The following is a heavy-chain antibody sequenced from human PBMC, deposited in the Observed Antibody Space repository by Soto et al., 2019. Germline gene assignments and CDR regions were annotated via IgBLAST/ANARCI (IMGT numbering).Heavy chain of an antibody. J-gene: IGHJ5*01. CDR1: GDSISSYY. CDR3: ARVRDCSASTCYSWWFAS. D-gene: IGHD2-15*01. CDR2: MYYSGST. Sequence: QVHLQESGPGLVKPSETLSLTCTVSGDSISSYYWSWIRQPPGKGLEWIGHMYYSGSTNYNPSLKSRVTISVAPPKNQLSLKLSSVTAADTAVYYCARVRDCSASTCYSWWFASWGQGTLVTVSA. V-gene: IGHV4-59*01.